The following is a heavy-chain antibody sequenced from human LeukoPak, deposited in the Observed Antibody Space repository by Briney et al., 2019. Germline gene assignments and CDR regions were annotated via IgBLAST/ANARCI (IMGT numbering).Heavy chain of an antibody. D-gene: IGHD3-10*01. V-gene: IGHV4-4*07. CDR1: GGSISSYY. CDR3: ARVSWFGELSYFDY. CDR2: IYTSGST. Sequence: SETLSLTCTVSGGSISSYYWSWIRQPAGKGLEWIGRIYTSGSTNYNPSLKSRVTMSVDTSKNQFSLKLSSVTAADTAVYYCARVSWFGELSYFDYWGQGTLVTVSS. J-gene: IGHJ4*02.